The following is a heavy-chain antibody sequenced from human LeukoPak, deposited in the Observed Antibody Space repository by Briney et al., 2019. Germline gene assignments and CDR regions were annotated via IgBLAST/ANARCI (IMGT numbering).Heavy chain of an antibody. V-gene: IGHV1-18*04. J-gene: IGHJ5*02. CDR3: ARDPLQYQLTHNWFDP. Sequence: ASVKVSCKASGYTFTSYGISWVRQASGQGLEWMGWISAYNGNTNYAQKLQGRVTMTTDTSTSTAYMELRSLRSDDTAVYYCARDPLQYQLTHNWFDPWGQGTLVTVSS. CDR1: GYTFTSYG. D-gene: IGHD2-2*01. CDR2: ISAYNGNT.